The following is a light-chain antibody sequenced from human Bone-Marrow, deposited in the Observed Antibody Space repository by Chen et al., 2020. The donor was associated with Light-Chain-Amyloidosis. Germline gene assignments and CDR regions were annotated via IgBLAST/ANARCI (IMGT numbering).Light chain of an antibody. J-gene: IGKJ1*01. CDR3: QQYNNWTPT. CDR1: QSVSSN. Sequence: EIVMTQSPATLSVSPGERATHSCRASQSVSSNLAWYQQKPGQTPRLLIYGASTRATGIPARFSGSGSATEVTLTISSLRSEDLSVYYCQQYNNWTPTFGQGTKVEIK. CDR2: GAS. V-gene: IGKV3-15*01.